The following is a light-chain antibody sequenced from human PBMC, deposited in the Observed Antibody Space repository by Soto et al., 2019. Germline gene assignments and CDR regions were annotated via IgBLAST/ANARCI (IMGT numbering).Light chain of an antibody. CDR1: SSDVGGYNY. CDR3: SSYTSSSLYV. J-gene: IGLJ1*01. V-gene: IGLV2-14*01. CDR2: DVS. Sequence: QSALTQPASVSRTPGQSITISCTGTSSDVGGYNYVSWYQQHPGKAPKLMIYDVSNRPSVVSNRFSGSKFGNTASLTISGLQAEDEADYYCSSYTSSSLYVFGTGTKVTVL.